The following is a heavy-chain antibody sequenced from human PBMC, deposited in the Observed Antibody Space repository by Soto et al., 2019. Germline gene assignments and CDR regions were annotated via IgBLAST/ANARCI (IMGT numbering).Heavy chain of an antibody. CDR2: ISHDGRNE. CDR3: ARDGLPDDFRSWGYWFDP. J-gene: IGHJ5*02. D-gene: IGHD3-3*01. Sequence: QAYLVESGGGVVQPGRSLRLSCAASGFSFSTFALHWVRQAPGEGLEWVALISHDGRNEKYAESVKGRFTISRDNSKNTVYMQMDSLRLEDTGVYYCARDGLPDDFRSWGYWFDPWGHGTQVTVSS. CDR1: GFSFSTFA. V-gene: IGHV3-30-3*01.